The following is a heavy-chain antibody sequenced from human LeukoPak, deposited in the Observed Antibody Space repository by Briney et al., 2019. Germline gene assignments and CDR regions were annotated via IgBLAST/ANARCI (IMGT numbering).Heavy chain of an antibody. CDR3: ARYMVRGVIYPLNDAFDI. Sequence: SDTLSLTCAVSGYSFTSGYYWGWIRQPPGKGLEWIGSIYHSGSTYYNPSLKSRVTISVDTSKNQFSLKLSSVTAAGTAVYYCARYMVRGVIYPLNDAFDIWGQGTMVTVSS. CDR1: GYSFTSGYY. V-gene: IGHV4-38-2*01. J-gene: IGHJ3*02. D-gene: IGHD3-10*01. CDR2: IYHSGST.